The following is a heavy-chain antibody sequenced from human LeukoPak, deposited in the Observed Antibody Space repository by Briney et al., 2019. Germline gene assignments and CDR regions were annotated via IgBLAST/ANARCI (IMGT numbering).Heavy chain of an antibody. CDR2: TNPNSGGT. J-gene: IGHJ4*02. Sequence: ASVKVSCKASGYTFTAYYMHWVRQAPGQGLEWMGWTNPNSGGTNYTQKFQGRVTMTRDTSISTAYMELTRLRSDDTAVYYCARVGRAFTARSSFFDYWGQGTLVTVSS. V-gene: IGHV1-2*02. CDR3: ARVGRAFTARSSFFDY. CDR1: GYTFTAYY. D-gene: IGHD6-6*01.